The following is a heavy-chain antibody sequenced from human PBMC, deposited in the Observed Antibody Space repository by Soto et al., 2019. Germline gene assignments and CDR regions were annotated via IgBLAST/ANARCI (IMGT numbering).Heavy chain of an antibody. V-gene: IGHV4-4*07. D-gene: IGHD3-16*01. Sequence: TLSLTCTVSGGSISSYYCSWIRQAAGKGLEWIGRIDTSGTTNYNPSLRCRVTMSVDASKNQFSLNLSSVTAADTAVYFCARGPRGYVYYHGMDVWGQGTTVTVSS. J-gene: IGHJ6*02. CDR3: ARGPRGYVYYHGMDV. CDR1: GGSISSYY. CDR2: IDTSGTT.